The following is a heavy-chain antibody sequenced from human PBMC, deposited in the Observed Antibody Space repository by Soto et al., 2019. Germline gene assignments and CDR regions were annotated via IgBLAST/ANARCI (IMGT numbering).Heavy chain of an antibody. CDR3: VRGLDLMPDDYIWGSYRYRGGAFDI. V-gene: IGHV3-66*01. Sequence: GGSLRLSCAASGFTVSSNYMSWVRQAPGKGLEWVSVIYSGGSTYYADSVKGRFTISRDNSKNTLYLQMNSLRAEDTAVYYCVRGLDLMPDDYIWGSYRYRGGAFDIWGQGTMVTVSS. D-gene: IGHD3-16*02. CDR2: IYSGGST. J-gene: IGHJ3*02. CDR1: GFTVSSNY.